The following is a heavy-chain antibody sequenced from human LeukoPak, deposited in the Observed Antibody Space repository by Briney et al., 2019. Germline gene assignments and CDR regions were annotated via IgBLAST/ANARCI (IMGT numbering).Heavy chain of an antibody. V-gene: IGHV4-61*02. D-gene: IGHD3-22*01. CDR1: GGSISSGSYY. J-gene: IGHJ3*02. CDR2: IYASGST. CDR3: VRVKLNYYDSSTYAFDI. Sequence: SETLSLTCTVSGGSISSGSYYWSWIRQPAGTGLEWIGRIYASGSTNYNSSLKSRVTISVDMSQNQFSLKLSSVTAADTAVYYCVRVKLNYYDSSTYAFDIWGQGTMVTVSS.